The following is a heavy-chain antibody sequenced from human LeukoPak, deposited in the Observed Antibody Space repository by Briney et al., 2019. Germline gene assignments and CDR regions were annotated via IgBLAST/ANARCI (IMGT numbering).Heavy chain of an antibody. CDR2: IYYSEST. Sequence: PSETLSLTCAVYGGSFSGYYWNWIRQHPGKGLEWIGYIYYSESTYSNPSLKSRVTISIDTSKNQFSLKLSSVTVADTAVYFCARSAGVNYFDYWGQGTLVTVSS. CDR3: ARSAGVNYFDY. V-gene: IGHV4-31*11. CDR1: GGSFSGYY. J-gene: IGHJ4*02. D-gene: IGHD7-27*01.